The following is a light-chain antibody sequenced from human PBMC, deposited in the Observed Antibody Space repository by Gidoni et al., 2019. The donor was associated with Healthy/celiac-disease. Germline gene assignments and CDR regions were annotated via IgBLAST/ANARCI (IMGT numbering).Light chain of an antibody. V-gene: IGKV3-20*01. CDR2: CAS. CDR3: QQYGSSPYT. Sequence: EIVLTQSPGTLSLSPGERATLSCRASQSVSSSYLAWYQQKPGQAPRLLIYCASSRATGIPDRFSGCGSVTDFTLTIRRLEPEDFSVYYCQQYGSSPYTFGQGTKLEIK. J-gene: IGKJ2*01. CDR1: QSVSSSY.